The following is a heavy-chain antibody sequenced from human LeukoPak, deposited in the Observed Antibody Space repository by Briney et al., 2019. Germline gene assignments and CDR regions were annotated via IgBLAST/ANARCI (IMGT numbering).Heavy chain of an antibody. CDR3: ARGGTWGSSSLHYYYYYMDV. V-gene: IGHV4-4*02. Sequence: GSLRLPCAASGFTFSSYEMNWVRQAPGKGLEWVGEIYHSGSTNYNPSLKSRVTISVDKSKNQFSLKLSSVTAADTAVYYCARGGTWGSSSLHYYYYYMDVWGKGTTVTVSS. J-gene: IGHJ6*03. CDR2: IYHSGST. D-gene: IGHD6-6*01. CDR1: GFTFSSYEM.